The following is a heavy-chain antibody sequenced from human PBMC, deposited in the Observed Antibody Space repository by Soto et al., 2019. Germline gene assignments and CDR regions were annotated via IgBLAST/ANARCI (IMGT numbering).Heavy chain of an antibody. V-gene: IGHV3-74*01. J-gene: IGHJ4*02. D-gene: IGHD2-15*01. Sequence: EVQLVESGGGLVQPGGSLRLSCAASGFTFSSYWMHWVRQAPGKGLVWVSRINSDVSSTSYADSVKGRFTISRDNAKNTRYLQMNSLRAEDTAVYYCVRTSLVLAAATREDYWGQGTLVTVSS. CDR2: INSDVSST. CDR3: VRTSLVLAAATREDY. CDR1: GFTFSSYW.